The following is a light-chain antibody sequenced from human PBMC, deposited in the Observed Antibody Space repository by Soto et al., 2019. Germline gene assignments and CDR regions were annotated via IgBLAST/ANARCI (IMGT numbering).Light chain of an antibody. CDR2: GAS. CDR3: QQYGGSPWT. Sequence: EVVLTQSPATLSLSPGERATLSCRASQSVTKYLAWYQQKPGQAPRLLIYGASIRATDIPGRFGGHGSGTDFILSINRLEPEDSAVYYCQQYGGSPWTFGQGTKVEI. CDR1: QSVTKY. J-gene: IGKJ1*01. V-gene: IGKV3-20*01.